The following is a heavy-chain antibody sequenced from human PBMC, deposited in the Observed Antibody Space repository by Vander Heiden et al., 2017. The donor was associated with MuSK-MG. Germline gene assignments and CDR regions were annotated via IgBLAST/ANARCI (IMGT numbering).Heavy chain of an antibody. CDR2: IYYRGST. CDR3: MGQYQLLDNWFDP. D-gene: IGHD2-2*01. Sequence: QVQLQESGPGLVKPSETLSLTCTVSGCSISSYYWSWIRQPPGKGLEWIGYIYYRGSTNYNPSLKSRVTISVDTAKNQFSLKLSSVTAADTAVDYCMGQYQLLDNWFDPWGQGTLVTVSS. V-gene: IGHV4-59*08. CDR1: GCSISSYY. J-gene: IGHJ5*02.